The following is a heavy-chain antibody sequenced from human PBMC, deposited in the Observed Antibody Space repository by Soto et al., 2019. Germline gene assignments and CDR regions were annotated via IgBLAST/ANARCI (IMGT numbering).Heavy chain of an antibody. CDR1: VYTFTGFY. Sequence: ASVKLSCRDSVYTFTGFYMHWLRHAPRQGLEWMGSINPNNGGTNYLQKFQDRVTMTRDTSITTAYMELSGLRPDDTAVHHCARDPGPYGDYSYWGQGTLVTVSS. CDR3: ARDPGPYGDYSY. V-gene: IGHV1-2*02. J-gene: IGHJ4*02. D-gene: IGHD4-17*01. CDR2: INPNNGGT.